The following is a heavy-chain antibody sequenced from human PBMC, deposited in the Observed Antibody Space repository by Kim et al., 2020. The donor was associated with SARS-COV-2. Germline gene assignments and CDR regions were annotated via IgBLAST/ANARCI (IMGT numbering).Heavy chain of an antibody. CDR1: GFTFSSYA. Sequence: GGSLRLSCAASGFTFSSYAMSWVRQAPGKGLEWVSAISGSGGSTYYADSVKGRFTISRDNSKNTLYLQMNSLRAEDTAVYYCAEEGGLGLLWFGELQDYYYYGMDVWGQGTTVTVSS. CDR3: AEEGGLGLLWFGELQDYYYYGMDV. V-gene: IGHV3-23*01. CDR2: ISGSGGST. D-gene: IGHD3-10*01. J-gene: IGHJ6*02.